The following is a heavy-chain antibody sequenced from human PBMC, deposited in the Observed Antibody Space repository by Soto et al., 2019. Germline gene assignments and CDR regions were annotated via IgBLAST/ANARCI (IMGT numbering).Heavy chain of an antibody. CDR1: GYSFTSYW. Sequence: GESLKISCKGSGYSFTSYWISWVRQMPGKGLEWMGRIDPSDSYTNYSPSFQGHVAISADKSISTAYLQWSSLKASDTAMYYCARHQDIVVVPAAMGGDYYYYYGMEVWGQGTTVTVSS. J-gene: IGHJ6*02. CDR3: ARHQDIVVVPAAMGGDYYYYYGMEV. V-gene: IGHV5-10-1*01. CDR2: IDPSDSYT. D-gene: IGHD2-2*01.